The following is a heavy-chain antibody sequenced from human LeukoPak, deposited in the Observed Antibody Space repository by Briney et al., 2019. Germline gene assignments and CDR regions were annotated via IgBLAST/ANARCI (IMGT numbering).Heavy chain of an antibody. V-gene: IGHV1-2*02. D-gene: IGHD5-18*01. CDR2: INPNSGGT. CDR1: GYTFTGYY. J-gene: IGHJ4*02. CDR3: ARGLDTAMVRDY. Sequence: ASVKVSCKASGYTFTGYYMHWVRQAPGQGLEWMGWINPNSGGTNYAQKFQGRVTMTRDTSITTAYMELSRLRSDDTTVYYCARGLDTAMVRDYWGQGTLVTVSS.